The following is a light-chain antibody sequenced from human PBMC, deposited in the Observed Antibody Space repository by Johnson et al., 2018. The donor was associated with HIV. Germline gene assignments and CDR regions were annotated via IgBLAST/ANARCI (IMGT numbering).Light chain of an antibody. CDR3: ATWDRSLSAGGV. CDR2: ENT. CDR1: SSNIGNNY. V-gene: IGLV1-51*02. Sequence: QSVLTQPPSVSAAPGQKVTISCSGSSSNIGNNYVSWYQHLPGTAPKLLIYENTKRPSGVPDRFSGPKSGSSATLGITGLQPGDAADYYCATWDRSLSAGGVFGTGTKVTVL. J-gene: IGLJ1*01.